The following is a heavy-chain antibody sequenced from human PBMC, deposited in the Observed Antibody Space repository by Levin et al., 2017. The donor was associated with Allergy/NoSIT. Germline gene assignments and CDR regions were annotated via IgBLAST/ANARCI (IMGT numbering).Heavy chain of an antibody. CDR3: ARILAETGTLSDS. D-gene: IGHD6-19*01. CDR2: ISSSGSDI. J-gene: IGHJ5*01. V-gene: IGHV3-48*02. CDR1: GFSFRNYA. Sequence: GGSLRLSCAASGFSFRNYAMNWVRQAPGKGLERVSYISSSGSDIYYADSVKGRFTISRDNAKNSLYLQMNSLRDEDTAVYYCARILAETGTLSDSWGQGTLVTVSS.